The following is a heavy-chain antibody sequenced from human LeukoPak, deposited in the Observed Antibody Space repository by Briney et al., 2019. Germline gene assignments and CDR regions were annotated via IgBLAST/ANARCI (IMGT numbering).Heavy chain of an antibody. CDR3: ARGRIRWPKAGDFDY. CDR1: GGSISSYY. D-gene: IGHD4-23*01. V-gene: IGHV4-4*07. Sequence: SETLSLTCTVSGGSISSYYWSWIRQPAGKGLEWIGRIYTSGSTNYNPSLKSRVTISVDTSKNQFSLKLSSVTAADTAVYYCARGRIRWPKAGDFDYWGQGTLVTVSS. CDR2: IYTSGST. J-gene: IGHJ4*02.